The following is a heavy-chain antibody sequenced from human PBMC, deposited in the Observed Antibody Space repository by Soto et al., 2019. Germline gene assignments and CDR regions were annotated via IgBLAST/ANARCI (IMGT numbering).Heavy chain of an antibody. CDR3: ARAQSGYGYFAY. CDR2: IYYSGNT. D-gene: IGHD5-12*01. Sequence: SETLSLTCTVSGGSISSSSYSWGWIRQPPGKGLEWIGYIYYSGNTYYNPSLKSRVTISVDTSKNQFSLNLTSVTAADTAVYYCARAQSGYGYFAYWGQGTLVTVSS. J-gene: IGHJ4*02. V-gene: IGHV4-30-4*08. CDR1: GGSISSSSYS.